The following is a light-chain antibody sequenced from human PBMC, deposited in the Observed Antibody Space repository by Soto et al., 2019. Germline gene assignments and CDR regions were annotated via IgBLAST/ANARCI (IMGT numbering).Light chain of an antibody. CDR1: QSVSSN. J-gene: IGKJ1*01. CDR3: QQYNYWPT. CDR2: GAS. Sequence: EIVMTQSPATLSVSPGERATLSCRASQSVSSNLAWYQQKPGQAPRFLIYGASTRTTGIPASLSGSGSGTAFNITIRSLQSEDFAVYCYQQYNYWPTFGQGTKVEIK. V-gene: IGKV3-15*01.